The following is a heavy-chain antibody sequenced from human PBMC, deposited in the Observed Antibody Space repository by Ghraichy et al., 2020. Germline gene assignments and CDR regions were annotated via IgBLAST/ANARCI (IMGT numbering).Heavy chain of an antibody. J-gene: IGHJ3*02. D-gene: IGHD6-19*01. V-gene: IGHV1-18*01. Sequence: ASVKVSCKASGYTFTDYGISWVRQAPGQGLEWMGWISGYNDDTKYAQKFQGRVTMTSDPLTTTADMEVRSLTSDDTAIYYCARNNSGTSFDIWGQGKMVTVSS. CDR1: GYTFTDYG. CDR3: ARNNSGTSFDI. CDR2: ISGYNDDT.